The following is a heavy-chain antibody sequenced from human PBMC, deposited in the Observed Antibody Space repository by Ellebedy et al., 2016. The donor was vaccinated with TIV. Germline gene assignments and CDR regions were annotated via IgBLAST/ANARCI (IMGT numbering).Heavy chain of an antibody. CDR3: ARQGYRGYSYGATYTPFDY. CDR1: GGSISSSSYY. CDR2: IHYSGST. D-gene: IGHD5-18*01. V-gene: IGHV4-39*01. J-gene: IGHJ4*02. Sequence: MPGGSLRLSCTVSGGSISSSSYYWGWIRQPPGKGLEWLGSIHYSGSTYYNPSLKSRVTISVDTSKNQFSLKLSSVTAADTAVYYCARQGYRGYSYGATYTPFDYWGQGTLVTVSS.